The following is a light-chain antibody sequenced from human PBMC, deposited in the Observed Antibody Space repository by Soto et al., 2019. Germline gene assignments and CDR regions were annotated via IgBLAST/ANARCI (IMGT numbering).Light chain of an antibody. J-gene: IGKJ5*01. CDR1: QSLSNS. CDR2: DTS. Sequence: EIVLTQSPATLSLSPGERATLSCRASQSLSNSLAWYQQKPGQPPSLLIYDTSHRATGIPARFSGSGSGTEFTLTISSLEPEDSAVYYCQHRDVWPPGATFGQGTRLEIK. V-gene: IGKV3-11*01. CDR3: QHRDVWPPGAT.